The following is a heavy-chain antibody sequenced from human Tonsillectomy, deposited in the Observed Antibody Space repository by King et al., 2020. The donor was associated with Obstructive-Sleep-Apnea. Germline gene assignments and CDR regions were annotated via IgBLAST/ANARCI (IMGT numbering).Heavy chain of an antibody. J-gene: IGHJ5*02. V-gene: IGHV1-8*01. Sequence: QLVQSGAEVRKPGASVKVSCKASGYTFTSYDINWVRQATGQGLEWMVWMNPNRGNTGCAKKFQGRVTMTRNTSISTAYMELSSLRSEDTAVYYCAQYSGSPPWFDPWGQGTLVTVSS. CDR1: GYTFTSYD. D-gene: IGHD1-26*01. CDR2: MNPNRGNT. CDR3: AQYSGSPPWFDP.